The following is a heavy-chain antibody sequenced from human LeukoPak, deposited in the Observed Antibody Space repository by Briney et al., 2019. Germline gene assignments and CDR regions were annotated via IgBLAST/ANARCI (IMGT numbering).Heavy chain of an antibody. Sequence: GGSLRLSCAASGFTFNSYVMSWVRQAPGKGLDWVSVISGNGGRTYYADSVKGGFTISRDNSRNTLYMQMNSLRAEDTSVYYCAKDSNIVATYYFDYWGQGTLVTVSS. CDR3: AKDSNIVATYYFDY. J-gene: IGHJ4*02. V-gene: IGHV3-23*01. CDR2: ISGNGGRT. CDR1: GFTFNSYV. D-gene: IGHD5-12*01.